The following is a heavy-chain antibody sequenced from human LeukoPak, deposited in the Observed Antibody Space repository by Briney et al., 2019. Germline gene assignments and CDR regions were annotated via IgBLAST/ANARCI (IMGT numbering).Heavy chain of an antibody. Sequence: SETLSLTCTVSGGSISSSSYYWGWIRQPPGKGLEWIGSIYYSGSTYYNPSLKSRVTISVDTSKNQFSLKLSSVTAADTAVYYCASLGATTPYFDYWGQGTLVTVS. CDR1: GGSISSSSYY. V-gene: IGHV4-39*01. J-gene: IGHJ4*02. D-gene: IGHD1-26*01. CDR2: IYYSGST. CDR3: ASLGATTPYFDY.